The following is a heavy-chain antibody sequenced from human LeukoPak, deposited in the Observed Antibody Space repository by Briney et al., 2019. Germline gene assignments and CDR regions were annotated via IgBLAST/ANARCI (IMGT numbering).Heavy chain of an antibody. Sequence: ASVNVSCKASGYTFTDYYIHWVRQAAGQGLEWMGWMDPKSGETNHAQRFQGRVIMTRDTSITTAYMELSRLRSDDTAVYYCALEVYYSDNSAFDYWGQGTLVTVSS. V-gene: IGHV1-2*02. CDR1: GYTFTDYY. J-gene: IGHJ4*01. D-gene: IGHD4-11*01. CDR3: ALEVYYSDNSAFDY. CDR2: MDPKSGET.